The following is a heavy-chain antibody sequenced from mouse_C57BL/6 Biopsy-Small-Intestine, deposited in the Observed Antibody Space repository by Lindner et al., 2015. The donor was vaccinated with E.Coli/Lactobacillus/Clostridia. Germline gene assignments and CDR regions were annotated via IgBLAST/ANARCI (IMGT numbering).Heavy chain of an antibody. V-gene: IGHV1-82*01. Sequence: VQLQESGPELVKPGASVKISCKASGYAFSSSWMNWVKQRPGKGLEWIGRIYPGDGDTNYNRKFKGKATLTADKSSSTAYMQLSSLTSEDSAVYFCARSELTGVFYYFDYWGQGTTLTASS. CDR3: ARSELTGVFYYFDY. CDR1: GYAFSSSW. D-gene: IGHD4-1*01. J-gene: IGHJ2*01. CDR2: IYPGDGDT.